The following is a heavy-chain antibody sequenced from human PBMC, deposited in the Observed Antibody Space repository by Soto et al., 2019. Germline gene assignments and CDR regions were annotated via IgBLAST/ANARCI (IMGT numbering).Heavy chain of an antibody. J-gene: IGHJ6*03. V-gene: IGHV3-23*01. Sequence: EVQLLESGGGLVQPGGSLRLSCAASGFTFSSYAMSWVRQAPGKGLEWVSAISGSGGSTYYADSVKGRFTISRDNSKNTLYLQMNSLRAEDTAVYYFGKVSSSDFPSLYYYMDVWGKGPRSPSP. CDR2: ISGSGGST. CDR3: GKVSSSDFPSLYYYMDV. CDR1: GFTFSSYA. D-gene: IGHD3-3*01.